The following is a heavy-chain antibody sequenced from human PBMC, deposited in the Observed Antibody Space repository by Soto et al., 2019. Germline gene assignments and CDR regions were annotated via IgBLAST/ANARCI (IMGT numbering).Heavy chain of an antibody. CDR3: ARERYGSGNNVFDY. V-gene: IGHV4-30-4*01. CDR1: GGSISSGDYY. D-gene: IGHD3-10*01. Sequence: QVQLQASGPGLVKPSQTLSLTCTVSGGSISSGDYYWSWIRQPPGTGLEWIGYIYYSGSTYYNPSLKSRFTISVDTSKNQFSLKLSSVTTADTAVYYCARERYGSGNNVFDYWGHGTLVIVSS. J-gene: IGHJ4*01. CDR2: IYYSGST.